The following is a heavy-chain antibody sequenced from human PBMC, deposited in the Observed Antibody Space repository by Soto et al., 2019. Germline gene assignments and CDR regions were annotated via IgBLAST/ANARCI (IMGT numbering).Heavy chain of an antibody. Sequence: QVQLVQSGAELKEPGASVKVSCTASEYTFVNHDINWVRQAPGRGLEWMGWMNPNSGNSGFAQKFQDRVTMTRETARDTAYMELRNLRSEDTAVYYCARGWGRWPHEKPGDYWGQGTLVTVS. V-gene: IGHV1-8*01. J-gene: IGHJ4*02. D-gene: IGHD3-16*01. CDR1: EYTFVNHD. CDR2: MNPNSGNS. CDR3: ARGWGRWPHEKPGDY.